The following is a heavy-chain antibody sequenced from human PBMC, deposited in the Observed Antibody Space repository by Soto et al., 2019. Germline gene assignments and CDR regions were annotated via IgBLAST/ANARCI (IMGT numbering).Heavy chain of an antibody. J-gene: IGHJ5*02. CDR1: GYTFTSYG. D-gene: IGHD3-3*01. Sequence: GASVKVSCKASGYTFTSYGISWVRQAPGQGLEWMGWISAYNGNTNYAQKLQGRVTMTTDTSTSTAYMELRSLRSEDTAVYYCAREASRITRFLEWLGGKNWFDPWGQGTLVTVSS. V-gene: IGHV1-18*01. CDR3: AREASRITRFLEWLGGKNWFDP. CDR2: ISAYNGNT.